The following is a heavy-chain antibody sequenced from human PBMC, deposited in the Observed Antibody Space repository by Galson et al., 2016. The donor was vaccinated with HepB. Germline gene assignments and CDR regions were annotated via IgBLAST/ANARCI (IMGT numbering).Heavy chain of an antibody. CDR3: VKDMARPTFFRRSLFVGLDV. D-gene: IGHD2/OR15-2a*01. CDR2: ITYNVDKL. V-gene: IGHV3-9*01. CDR1: GFTFDGCV. Sequence: SLRLSCAASGFTFDGCVMHWVRQAPGKGLEWVSSITYNVDKLGTEYSVTGRFTISRDKAKNSLYLQMHSLRAEDTALYYCVKDMARPTFFRRSLFVGLDVWGQGTTVTVSS. J-gene: IGHJ6*02.